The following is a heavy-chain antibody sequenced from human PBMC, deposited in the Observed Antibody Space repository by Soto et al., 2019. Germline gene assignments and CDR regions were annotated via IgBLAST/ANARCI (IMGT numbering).Heavy chain of an antibody. J-gene: IGHJ6*02. CDR1: GFTFDDYA. D-gene: IGHD5-12*01. Sequence: EVQLVESGGGLVQPGRSLRLSCAASGFTFDDYAMHWVRQAPGKGLEWVSGISWNSGSIGYADSVKGRLTISRDNAKNSLYLQMNRLRAEDTALYYCAKDSGYDLGAGGYYGMGVWGQGTTVTVSS. CDR3: AKDSGYDLGAGGYYGMGV. V-gene: IGHV3-9*01. CDR2: ISWNSGSI.